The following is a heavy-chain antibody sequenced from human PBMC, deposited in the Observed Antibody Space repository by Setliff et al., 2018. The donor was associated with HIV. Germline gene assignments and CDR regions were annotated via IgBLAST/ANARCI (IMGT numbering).Heavy chain of an antibody. CDR3: ARRASTAEVFDY. Sequence: GASVKVSCKASGYTFTSYYMHWVRQAPGQGLEWMGIINPSGGSTSYAQKFQGRVTFTSDTSANTAYMELRSLGSDDTAVYFCARRASTAEVFDYWGQGTLVTVS. CDR2: INPSGGST. CDR1: GYTFTSYY. V-gene: IGHV1-46*01. J-gene: IGHJ4*02. D-gene: IGHD1-1*01.